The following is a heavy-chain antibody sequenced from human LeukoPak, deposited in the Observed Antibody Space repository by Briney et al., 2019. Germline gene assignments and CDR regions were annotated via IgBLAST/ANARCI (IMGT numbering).Heavy chain of an antibody. V-gene: IGHV1-69*05. D-gene: IGHD4-23*01. CDR1: GGTSSSYA. J-gene: IGHJ3*02. CDR3: ARGKSRGRWGFDI. CDR2: IIPIFGTA. Sequence: SVKVSCKASGGTSSSYAISWVRQAPGQGLEWMGGIIPIFGTANYAQKFQGRVTITTDESTSTAYMELSSLRSEDTAVYYCARGKSRGRWGFDIWGQGTMVTVSS.